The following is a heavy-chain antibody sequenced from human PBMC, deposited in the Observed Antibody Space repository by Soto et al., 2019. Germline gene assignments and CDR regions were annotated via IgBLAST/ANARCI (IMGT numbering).Heavy chain of an antibody. CDR1: GGSVSSTSYY. J-gene: IGHJ4*02. CDR2: VYFSGST. CDR3: ASLPTVTRCFDS. D-gene: IGHD4-17*01. V-gene: IGHV4-61*01. Sequence: QVQLQESGPGLVKPSETLSLTCTVSGGSVSSTSYYWSWIRQPPVKVLEWIGYVYFSGSTNYNPSLKSRVTISVDTSKHKCSLKLSSVTAADTAVYYCASLPTVTRCFDSWGQGTLITVSS.